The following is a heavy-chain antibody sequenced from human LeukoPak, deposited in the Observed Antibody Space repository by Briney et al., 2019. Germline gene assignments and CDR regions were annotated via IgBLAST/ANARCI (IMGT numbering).Heavy chain of an antibody. CDR2: IYYSGST. CDR1: GDSISSYY. J-gene: IGHJ4*02. D-gene: IGHD2-15*01. CDR3: ARDLGGGNFDY. Sequence: PSETLSLTCTVSGDSISSYYWRWIRQPPGKGLEWIGYIYYSGSTNYNPSLKSRVTISVDTSKNQFSLKLSSVTAADTAVYYCARDLGGGNFDYWGQGTLVTVSS. V-gene: IGHV4-59*01.